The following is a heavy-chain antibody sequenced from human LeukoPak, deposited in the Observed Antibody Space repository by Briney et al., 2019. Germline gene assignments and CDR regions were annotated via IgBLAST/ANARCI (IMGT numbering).Heavy chain of an antibody. J-gene: IGHJ4*02. Sequence: PGRSLRLSCAASGFTLVSIPMHWVRQAPGKGLEWVAVISYDGSSKYYTDSVKGRFTIFRDNSKNTLYLQMNSLRAEDTAVYYCARDWTEVRSFRVSDYWGRGALVTVSS. CDR3: ARDWTEVRSFRVSDY. CDR2: ISYDGSSK. CDR1: GFTLVSIP. D-gene: IGHD3-3*01. V-gene: IGHV3-30*04.